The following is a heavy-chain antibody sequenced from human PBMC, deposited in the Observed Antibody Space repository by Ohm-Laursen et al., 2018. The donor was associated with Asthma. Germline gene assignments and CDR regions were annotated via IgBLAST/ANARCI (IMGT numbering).Heavy chain of an antibody. D-gene: IGHD3-22*01. CDR2: TYYRSKWYN. CDR3: ARGAFYYESTGYYFFDH. V-gene: IGHV6-1*01. J-gene: IGHJ4*02. Sequence: QTLSLTCAISGDSVSSGRAAWNWIRQSPSRGLEWLGRTYYRSKWYNDYAISVKSRITINPDTSKNQFSLNLTSVTAADTAVYYCARGAFYYESTGYYFFDHWGQGALVTVSS. CDR1: GDSVSSGRAA.